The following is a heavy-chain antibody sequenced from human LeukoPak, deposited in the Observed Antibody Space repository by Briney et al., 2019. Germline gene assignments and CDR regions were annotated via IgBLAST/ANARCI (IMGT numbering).Heavy chain of an antibody. CDR2: ISYDGSNK. Sequence: YPGGSLRLSCAASGFTFSSYAISWVRQAPGKGLEWVAVISYDGSNKYYADSVKGRFTISRDNSKNTLYLQMNSLRAEDTAVYYCAKINGMAVAGTRHDAFDIWGQGTMVTVSS. D-gene: IGHD6-19*01. CDR3: AKINGMAVAGTRHDAFDI. J-gene: IGHJ3*02. V-gene: IGHV3-30*18. CDR1: GFTFSSYA.